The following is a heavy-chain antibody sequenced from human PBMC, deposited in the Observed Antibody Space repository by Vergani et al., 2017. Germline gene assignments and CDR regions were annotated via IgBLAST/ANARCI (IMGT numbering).Heavy chain of an antibody. V-gene: IGHV5-51*01. J-gene: IGHJ4*02. CDR3: ARRVLSSGWYYFDY. CDR2: IYPGDSDT. CDR1: GYIFSNFW. Sequence: EKQLVQSGSETKKPGESLKISCQAFGYIFSNFWIGWVRQRPGRGLEWMGIIYPGDSDTRYSPSFQGQVTISADKSISTAYLQWSSLKASDTAMYYCARRVLSSGWYYFDYWGQGTLVTVSS. D-gene: IGHD6-19*01.